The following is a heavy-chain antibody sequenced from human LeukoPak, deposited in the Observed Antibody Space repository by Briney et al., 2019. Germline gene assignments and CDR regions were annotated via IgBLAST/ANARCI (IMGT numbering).Heavy chain of an antibody. D-gene: IGHD6-13*01. V-gene: IGHV3-64*01. CDR1: GFTFSSYS. Sequence: GGSLRLSCAASGFTFSSYSMNWVRQAPGKGLEYVSAISSNGGSTYYANSVKGRFTISRDNSKNTLYLQMGSLRAEDMAVYYCARGSKRGSWYNAYYYYYMDVWGKGTTVTVSS. J-gene: IGHJ6*03. CDR2: ISSNGGST. CDR3: ARGSKRGSWYNAYYYYYMDV.